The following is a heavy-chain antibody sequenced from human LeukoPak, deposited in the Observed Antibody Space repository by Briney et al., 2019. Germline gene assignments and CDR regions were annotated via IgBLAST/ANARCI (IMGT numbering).Heavy chain of an antibody. CDR2: IYTSGST. J-gene: IGHJ6*03. V-gene: IGHV4-61*02. CDR3: ARDGYSSGSRYYYYMDV. CDR1: GGSISSGNYY. D-gene: IGHD6-25*01. Sequence: PSQTLSLTCTVSGGSISSGNYYWNWIRQPAGKGLEWIGRIYTSGSTNYNPSLKSRVTISVDTSKNQFSLKLSSVTAADTAVYYCARDGYSSGSRYYYYMDVWGKGTTVTVSS.